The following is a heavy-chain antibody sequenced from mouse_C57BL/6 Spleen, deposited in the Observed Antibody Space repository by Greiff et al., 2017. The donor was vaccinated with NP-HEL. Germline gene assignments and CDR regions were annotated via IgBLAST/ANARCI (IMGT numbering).Heavy chain of an antibody. CDR3: SKDYDETYHYAMDY. CDR1: GFSLTSYG. Sequence: QVQLKESGPGLVQPSQSLSITCTVSGFSLTSYGVHWVRQSPGKGLEWLGVIWRGGSTDYNAAFMSRLSITQDNSKSQVFFKMNSLQADDTAIYFCSKDYDETYHYAMDYWGQGTSVTVSS. D-gene: IGHD2-4*01. V-gene: IGHV2-5*01. J-gene: IGHJ4*01. CDR2: IWRGGST.